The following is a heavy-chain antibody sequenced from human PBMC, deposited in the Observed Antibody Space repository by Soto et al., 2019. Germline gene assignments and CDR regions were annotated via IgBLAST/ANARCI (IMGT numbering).Heavy chain of an antibody. CDR2: INPSGGST. CDR3: ARLGVVGSHSRISPFDY. CDR1: GYTFTRYY. J-gene: IGHJ4*02. V-gene: IGHV1-46*01. D-gene: IGHD1-26*01. Sequence: GASVKVSFKASGYTFTRYYMHWGRLAPGQGLERMGIINPSGGSTIYAKKFQGRLTMTRDTSTSTVYMELSSLRSEDTAVYYCARLGVVGSHSRISPFDYWGQGTLVTVSS.